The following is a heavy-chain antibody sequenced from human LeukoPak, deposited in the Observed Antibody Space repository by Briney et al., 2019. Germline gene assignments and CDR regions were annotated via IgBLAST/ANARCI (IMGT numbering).Heavy chain of an antibody. Sequence: SQTLSLTCTVSGGSIGSGGYYWSWIRQHPGKGLEWIGYIYYSGSTYYNPSLKSRVTISVDTSKNQFSLKLSSVTAADTAVYYCASSYCGGDCYSGLFDYWGQGTLVTVSS. J-gene: IGHJ4*02. CDR2: IYYSGST. D-gene: IGHD2-21*02. V-gene: IGHV4-31*03. CDR1: GGSIGSGGYY. CDR3: ASSYCGGDCYSGLFDY.